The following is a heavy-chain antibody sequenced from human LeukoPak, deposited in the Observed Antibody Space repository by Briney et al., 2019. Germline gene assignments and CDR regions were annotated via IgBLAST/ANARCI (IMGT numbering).Heavy chain of an antibody. CDR1: GFTFGSYA. CDR3: ARDKRYQFDY. V-gene: IGHV3-23*01. Sequence: GGSLRLSCAASGFTFGSYAMSWLRQAPGKGLEWVSALSGNGAKTFYADSVKGRFTISRDNSKNTMFLQMNSLRAEGTAIYYCARDKRYQFDYWGQGTLVTVSS. D-gene: IGHD5-24*01. CDR2: LSGNGAKT. J-gene: IGHJ4*02.